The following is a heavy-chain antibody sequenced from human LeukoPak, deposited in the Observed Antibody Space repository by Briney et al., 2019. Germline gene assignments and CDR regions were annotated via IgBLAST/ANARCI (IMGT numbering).Heavy chain of an antibody. CDR1: GYTFTSYY. Sequence: ASVKVSYKASGYTFTSYYMHWVRQAPGQGLEWMGIINPSGGSTSYAQKFQGRVTMTRDTSTSTVYMELSSLRSEDTAVYYCARDLIGDTMVRGVIIQYYFDYWGQGTLVTVSS. V-gene: IGHV1-46*01. CDR3: ARDLIGDTMVRGVIIQYYFDY. J-gene: IGHJ4*02. D-gene: IGHD3-10*01. CDR2: INPSGGST.